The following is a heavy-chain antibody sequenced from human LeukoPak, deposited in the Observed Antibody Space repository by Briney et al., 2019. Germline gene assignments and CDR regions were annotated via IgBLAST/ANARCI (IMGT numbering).Heavy chain of an antibody. J-gene: IGHJ4*02. CDR3: AVMGGEHLVLDY. Sequence: PGGSLRLSCAASGFTFRSYGMHWVREAPGKGVERVSVIWYDGSNKYYAASVKGRFTISRDNSKNTLYLQMNSLRAEDTAVYYCAVMGGEHLVLDYWGQGTLVTVSS. D-gene: IGHD6-6*01. CDR1: GFTFRSYG. V-gene: IGHV3-33*01. CDR2: IWYDGSNK.